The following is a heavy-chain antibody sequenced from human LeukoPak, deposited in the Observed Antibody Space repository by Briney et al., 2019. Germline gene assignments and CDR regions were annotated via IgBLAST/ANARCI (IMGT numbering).Heavy chain of an antibody. CDR1: GFTLSSYA. CDR3: AKEDDFGNHFDY. J-gene: IGHJ4*02. CDR2: ISGSSGGT. Sequence: PGGSLRLSCAASGFTLSSYAMTWVRQAPGKGLERVSVISGSSGGTYYADSVKGRFIISRDNFKNTVYLQMNSLRAEDTAVYYCAKEDDFGNHFDYWGQGTLVTVSS. D-gene: IGHD4-11*01. V-gene: IGHV3-23*01.